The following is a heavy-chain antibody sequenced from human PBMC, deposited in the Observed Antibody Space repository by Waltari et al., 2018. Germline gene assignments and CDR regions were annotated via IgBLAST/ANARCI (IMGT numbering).Heavy chain of an antibody. J-gene: IGHJ4*02. CDR3: ARGGLYYDSSEEFDY. V-gene: IGHV4-34*01. D-gene: IGHD3-3*01. Sequence: QVQLQQWGAGLLKPSETLSLTCAVYGGSFSGYYWSWTRQPPGKGLEWIGEINHSGSTNYNPSLKSRVTISVDTSKNQFSLKLSSVTAADTAVYYCARGGLYYDSSEEFDYWGQGTLVTVSS. CDR1: GGSFSGYY. CDR2: INHSGST.